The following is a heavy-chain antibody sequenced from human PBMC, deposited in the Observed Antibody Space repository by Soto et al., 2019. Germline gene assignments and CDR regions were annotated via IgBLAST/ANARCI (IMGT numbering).Heavy chain of an antibody. V-gene: IGHV4-34*01. J-gene: IGHJ6*02. CDR2: ITHGGST. CDR1: GGSFSAYS. CDR3: ARARFDSWSHIYYGLDV. D-gene: IGHD3-3*01. Sequence: SETLSLTCGVYGGSFSAYSWTWLRQSPGKGLEWIGEITHGGSTHYNPALKSRLVMSVDTSKNQFSLRVASVTAADAAVYFCARARFDSWSHIYYGLDVWGQGTTVTVSS.